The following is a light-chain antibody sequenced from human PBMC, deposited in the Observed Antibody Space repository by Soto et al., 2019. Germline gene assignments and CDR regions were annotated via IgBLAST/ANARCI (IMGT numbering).Light chain of an antibody. CDR3: CSHAGPNNVL. CDR1: SSDVGGYNY. Sequence: QPVLTQPRSVSGSPGQSVTISCTGTSSDVGGYNYVSWYQQHPGKAPKLLIYTVNKRPSGVPDRFSGSKSGNTASLTISGLQADDEADYYCCSHAGPNNVLFGGGTKLTVL. V-gene: IGLV2-11*01. CDR2: TVN. J-gene: IGLJ2*01.